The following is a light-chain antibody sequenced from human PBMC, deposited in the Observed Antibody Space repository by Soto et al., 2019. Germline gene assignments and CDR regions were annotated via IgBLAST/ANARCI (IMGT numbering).Light chain of an antibody. J-gene: IGLJ3*02. V-gene: IGLV2-11*01. CDR3: SSYAGSYTLV. CDR1: NNDVGGYNY. Sequence: QSALTQPRSVSGSPGQSVTISCTGTNNDVGGYNYVSWYQQQPGEAPKLIIYDVTKRPSGVPDRFSGSKSGNTASLTISGLQAEDDADYYCSSYAGSYTLVFGGGTKLTVL. CDR2: DVT.